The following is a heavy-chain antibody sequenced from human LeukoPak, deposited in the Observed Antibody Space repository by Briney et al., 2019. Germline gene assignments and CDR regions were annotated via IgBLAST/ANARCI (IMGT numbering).Heavy chain of an antibody. CDR3: VRSRNSEQCSFDY. J-gene: IGHJ4*02. CDR2: IYYNGGT. D-gene: IGHD1-26*01. CDR1: GGSISSGDYY. V-gene: IGHV4-31*01. Sequence: SQTLSLTCTVAGGSISSGDYYWTWIRQHPGKGLEWIGYIYYNGGTYYNPSLKSQVTISADTSKNQFSLKLTSVTGADTAMYYCVRSRNSEQCSFDYWGQGVLVTVSS.